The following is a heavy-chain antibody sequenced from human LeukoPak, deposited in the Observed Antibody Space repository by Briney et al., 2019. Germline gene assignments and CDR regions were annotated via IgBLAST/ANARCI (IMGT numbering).Heavy chain of an antibody. D-gene: IGHD5-24*01. V-gene: IGHV4-30-4*02. CDR3: AREVHRGGWLQLEGWFDP. Sequence: SDTLSLTCTVSGGSISSVDYYWSWIRQPPGKGLEWIGYIYYSGSTYYNPSLKSRVTISVDTSKNQFSLKLSSVTAADTAVYYCAREVHRGGWLQLEGWFDPWGQGTLVTVSS. CDR2: IYYSGST. J-gene: IGHJ5*02. CDR1: GGSISSVDYY.